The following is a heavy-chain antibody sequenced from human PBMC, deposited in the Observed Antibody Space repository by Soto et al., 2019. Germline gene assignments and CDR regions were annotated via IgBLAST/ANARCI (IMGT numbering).Heavy chain of an antibody. CDR1: GFTFSDYY. J-gene: IGHJ5*02. V-gene: IGHV3-11*01. Sequence: QVQLVESGGGLVKPGGSLRLSCAASGFTFSDYYMSWIRQAPGKGLEWVSYISSSGSTIYYADSVKGRFTISRDNAKKPLDLQMNSLRAEDTAVYFRATKIVVVTHLDLLGQGTLVTVSS. CDR3: ATKIVVVTHLDL. CDR2: ISSSGSTI. D-gene: IGHD2-21*02.